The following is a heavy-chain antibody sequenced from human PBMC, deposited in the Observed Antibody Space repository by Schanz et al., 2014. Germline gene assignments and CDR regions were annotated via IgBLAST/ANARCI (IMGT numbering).Heavy chain of an antibody. Sequence: VQLVESGGGLVQPGGSLRLSCTASGFTFSDYWMSWVRQAPGKGLEWVAFINSDGTKRFYADSVKSRFTISRDNSRNTLYLQMNSLRAEDTAVYYCLAPDYGMDVWGQGTTVTVSS. CDR2: INSDGTKR. CDR3: LAPDYGMDV. J-gene: IGHJ6*02. CDR1: GFTFSDYW. V-gene: IGHV3-30*02.